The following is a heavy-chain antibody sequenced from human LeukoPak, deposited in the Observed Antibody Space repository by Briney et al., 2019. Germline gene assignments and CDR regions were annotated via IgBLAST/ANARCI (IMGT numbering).Heavy chain of an antibody. CDR1: GFTVSTNY. CDR3: ARCHPHCSSTSCYDY. D-gene: IGHD2-2*01. J-gene: IGHJ4*02. Sequence: GGSLRLSCAASGFTVSTNYMSWVRQAPGKGLEWVSYISSSGSTIYYADSVKGRFTISRDNAKNSLYLQMNSLRAEDTAVYYCARCHPHCSSTSCYDYWGQGTLVTVSS. CDR2: ISSSGSTI. V-gene: IGHV3-11*04.